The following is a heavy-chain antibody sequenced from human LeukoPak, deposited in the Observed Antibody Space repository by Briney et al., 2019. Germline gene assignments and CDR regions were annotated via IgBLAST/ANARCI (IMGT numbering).Heavy chain of an antibody. D-gene: IGHD3-10*01. CDR1: GGTFSSYA. CDR3: ARSTYYYGSGSYPAHFDP. Sequence: ASVKDSCKASGGTFSSYAISWVRQEPGQRGEWMGGIIPIVGTANCAQKFLRGVTITADESTSTAYMELSSLRSEDTAVYYCARSTYYYGSGSYPAHFDPWGQGTLVTVSS. J-gene: IGHJ5*02. CDR2: IIPIVGTA. V-gene: IGHV1-69*13.